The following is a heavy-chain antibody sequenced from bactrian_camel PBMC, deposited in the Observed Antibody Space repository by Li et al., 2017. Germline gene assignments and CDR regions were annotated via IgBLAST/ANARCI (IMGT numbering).Heavy chain of an antibody. Sequence: GGSLRLPCAVSGYTYSTDCMGWFRQAPGKEREGVAAMSAGGGETYYADSVKGRFTISRDNAKNTVYLQMNSLKPEDTAMNYCAAAEMLDEPYGGSWDRCLSYYGMDYWGKGTQVTVS. D-gene: IGHD6*01. CDR2: MSAGGGET. J-gene: IGHJ7*01. V-gene: IGHV3S1*01. CDR1: GYTYSTDC.